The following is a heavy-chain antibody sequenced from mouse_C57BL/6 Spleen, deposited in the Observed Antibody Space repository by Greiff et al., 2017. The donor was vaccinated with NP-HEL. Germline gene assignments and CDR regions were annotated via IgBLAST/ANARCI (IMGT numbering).Heavy chain of an antibody. J-gene: IGHJ4*01. CDR2: INPGSGGT. Sequence: QVQLQQSGAELVRPGTSVKVSCKASGYAFTNYLIEWVKQRPGQGLEWIGVINPGSGGTNYNEKFKGKATLTADKSSSTAYMQLSRLTSEDSAVYFCARRGYYAMDHWSQGTSVTVSS. CDR3: ARRGYYAMDH. V-gene: IGHV1-54*01. CDR1: GYAFTNYL.